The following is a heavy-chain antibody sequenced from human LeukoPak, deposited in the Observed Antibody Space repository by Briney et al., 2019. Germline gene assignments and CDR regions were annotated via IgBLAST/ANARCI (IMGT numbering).Heavy chain of an antibody. V-gene: IGHV3-23*01. CDR1: GFTFTSSA. Sequence: GGSLRLSCGASGFTFTSSAMTWVRQAPGKGLEWVSAISSGGTPYYAASVRGRFIISRDPSTNTLYLQVKSLTAEDTAVYYCAKPEVGVASIDCWGQGTLVTVSS. D-gene: IGHD2-2*01. J-gene: IGHJ4*02. CDR2: ISSGGTP. CDR3: AKPEVGVASIDC.